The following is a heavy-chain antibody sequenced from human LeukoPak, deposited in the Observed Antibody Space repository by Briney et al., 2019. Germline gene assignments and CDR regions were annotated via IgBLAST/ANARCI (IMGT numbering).Heavy chain of an antibody. CDR1: GFTFSTYA. Sequence: GGSLRLSCAASGFTFSTYAMTWVRQAPGKGLEWVSGITAGGSSTYYADSVKGRFTISRDNSESTLYLQMNSLRAEDTAVYYSEKDRDSNRFDPWGQGTLVTVSS. D-gene: IGHD3-10*01. V-gene: IGHV3-23*01. CDR3: EKDRDSNRFDP. CDR2: ITAGGSST. J-gene: IGHJ5*02.